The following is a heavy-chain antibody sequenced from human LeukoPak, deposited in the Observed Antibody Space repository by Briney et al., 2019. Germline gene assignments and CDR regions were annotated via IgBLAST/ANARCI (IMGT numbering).Heavy chain of an antibody. Sequence: GGTLRLSCAASGFTFSSYGMSWVRQAPGKGLEWVSAISGSGGSTYYADSVKGRFTISRDNSKNTLYLQMNSLRAEDTAVYYCVKLTLRFGELDYWGQGTLVTVSS. J-gene: IGHJ4*02. CDR1: GFTFSSYG. CDR2: ISGSGGST. D-gene: IGHD3-10*01. CDR3: VKLTLRFGELDY. V-gene: IGHV3-23*01.